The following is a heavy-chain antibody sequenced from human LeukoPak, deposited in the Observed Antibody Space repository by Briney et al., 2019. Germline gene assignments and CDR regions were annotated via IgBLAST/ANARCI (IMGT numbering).Heavy chain of an antibody. Sequence: VGSLRLSCAASVFTFSGSAMHCVRQASAKEREWDVRIRSKANSYATAYAASVNGRFTISRDDTKNTAYLQMNSLKTEDTAVYYCTLSYSSSSSTDYYYMDVWAKGPRSPSP. V-gene: IGHV3-73*01. CDR3: TLSYSSSSSTDYYYMDV. J-gene: IGHJ6*03. D-gene: IGHD6-6*01. CDR1: VFTFSGSA. CDR2: IRSKANSYAT.